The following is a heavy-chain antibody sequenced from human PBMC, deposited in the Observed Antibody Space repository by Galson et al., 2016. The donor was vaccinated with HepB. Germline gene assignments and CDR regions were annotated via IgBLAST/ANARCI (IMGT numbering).Heavy chain of an antibody. Sequence: QSGAEVKKPGESLKISCKGSGYSFSGYWIAWVRQLPGKGLEWMGIIYPGDSDTRYSPSFQGQVTISADKSINTAYLQWSSLKASDTAMYYCARRVRLDCTGGTCYFGWFNPWGQGTLVTVSS. V-gene: IGHV5-51*01. D-gene: IGHD2-15*01. J-gene: IGHJ5*02. CDR1: GYSFSGYW. CDR3: ARRVRLDCTGGTCYFGWFNP. CDR2: IYPGDSDT.